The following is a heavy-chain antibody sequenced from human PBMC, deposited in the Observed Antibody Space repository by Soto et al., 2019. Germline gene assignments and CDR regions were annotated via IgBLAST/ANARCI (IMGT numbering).Heavy chain of an antibody. J-gene: IGHJ6*02. V-gene: IGHV4-34*01. CDR2: ITHSGST. CDR3: ARKRAYGGNFWPRYGMDV. D-gene: IGHD2-21*01. Sequence: SETVSLTCAVYGESFSGYYRSWLRQPPGKGLEWIGEITHSGSTNYNPSRKSRVTISVDTSKNQFSLKLSSVTAADTAVYYCARKRAYGGNFWPRYGMDVWGQGTTVT. CDR1: GESFSGYY.